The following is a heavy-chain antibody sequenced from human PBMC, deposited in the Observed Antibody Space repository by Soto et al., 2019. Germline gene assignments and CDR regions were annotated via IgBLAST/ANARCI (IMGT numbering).Heavy chain of an antibody. D-gene: IGHD5-12*01. CDR2: ISYDGSNK. CDR3: ARAPDFDGYNSNFLDY. CDR1: GFTFSSYA. J-gene: IGHJ4*02. Sequence: GGSLRLSCAASGFTFSSYAMHWVRQAPGKGLEWVAVISYDGSNKYYADSVKGRFTISRDNSKNTLYLQMNSLRAEDTAVYYCARAPDFDGYNSNFLDYWGQGTLVTVSS. V-gene: IGHV3-30-3*01.